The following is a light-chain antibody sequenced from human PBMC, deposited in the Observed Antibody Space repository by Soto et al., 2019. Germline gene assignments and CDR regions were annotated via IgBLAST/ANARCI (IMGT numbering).Light chain of an antibody. V-gene: IGKV1-39*01. J-gene: IGKJ1*01. CDR1: QSISNW. Sequence: DIQMTHSPSTLSASVGDRVSITCRASQSISNWLAWYQQKPGKAPKLLIYAASSLQSGVPSRFSGSGSGTDFTLTISSLQPEDFATYYCQQSYSTPWTFGQGTKVDI. CDR3: QQSYSTPWT. CDR2: AAS.